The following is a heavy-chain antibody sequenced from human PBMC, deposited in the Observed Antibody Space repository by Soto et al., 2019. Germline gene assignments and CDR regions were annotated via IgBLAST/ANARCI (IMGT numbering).Heavy chain of an antibody. CDR2: IRSKIDGATT. CDR3: TTDWGSGTHYARAFDV. D-gene: IGHD3-16*01. V-gene: IGHV3-15*01. Sequence: EVLLVESGGGLVKPGGSLRLSCEASGFAFKYARMTWVRQAPGKGLEWVGHIRSKIDGATTAYAAPVKGRFIISRDESKNTVYLQMNSLITEDTAVYYCTTDWGSGTHYARAFDVWGQGTMVTVSS. CDR1: GFAFKYAR. J-gene: IGHJ3*01.